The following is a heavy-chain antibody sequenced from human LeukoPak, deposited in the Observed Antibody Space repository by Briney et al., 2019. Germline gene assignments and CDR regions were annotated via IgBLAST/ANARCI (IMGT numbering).Heavy chain of an antibody. CDR2: INPSGGST. Sequence: ASVKVSCKASGYTFTSYYMHWVRQAPGQGLEWMGIINPSGGSTSYAQKFQGRVTMTRDMSTSTVYMELSSLRSEDTAVYYCARAKMPKDIVVVGTGFDPWGQGTLVTVSS. J-gene: IGHJ5*02. CDR3: ARAKMPKDIVVVGTGFDP. CDR1: GYTFTSYY. D-gene: IGHD2-15*01. V-gene: IGHV1-46*01.